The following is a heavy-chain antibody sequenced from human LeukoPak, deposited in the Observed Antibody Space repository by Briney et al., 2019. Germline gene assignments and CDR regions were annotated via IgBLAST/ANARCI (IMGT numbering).Heavy chain of an antibody. Sequence: ASVKVSCKTSGYTFTDFYIHWMRQAPGQGLEWMGRINPNSGGSNYAQKFQGRVTMTRDTSTSTAYMELSRLKSDDTAVYYCARDSGPGTYYIHFWGQGTLVTVFS. V-gene: IGHV1-2*06. CDR1: GYTFTDFY. J-gene: IGHJ4*02. CDR2: INPNSGGS. D-gene: IGHD3-10*01. CDR3: ARDSGPGTYYIHF.